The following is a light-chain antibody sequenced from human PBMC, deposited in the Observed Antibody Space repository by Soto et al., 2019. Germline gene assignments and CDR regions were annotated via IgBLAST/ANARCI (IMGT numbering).Light chain of an antibody. CDR2: KAS. CDR1: QSISIW. V-gene: IGKV1-5*03. J-gene: IGKJ5*01. CDR3: QQANSFPLT. Sequence: DIQMTQSPSTLSASVGDRVTITCRASQSISIWLAWYQQKPGRAPKFLIYKASDLENGVPSRFSGSGSGTEFALTISSLQPDDFATYYCQQANSFPLTFGQGTRLE.